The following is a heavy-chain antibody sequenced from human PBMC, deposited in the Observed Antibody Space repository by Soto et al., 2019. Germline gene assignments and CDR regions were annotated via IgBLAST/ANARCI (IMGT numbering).Heavy chain of an antibody. CDR3: GRGPSPRAPAGGTPYYYAMDV. CDR1: GYDFTAYD. D-gene: IGHD6-13*01. Sequence: RASVKVSCKASGYDFTAYDINWVRQASGQGLEWMGWMNPINGAAGSARRFQGRISMTRNTATGTAYLELTSLRSDDSAVYYCGRGPSPRAPAGGTPYYYAMDVWGQGTTVTVSS. CDR2: MNPINGAA. V-gene: IGHV1-8*02. J-gene: IGHJ6*02.